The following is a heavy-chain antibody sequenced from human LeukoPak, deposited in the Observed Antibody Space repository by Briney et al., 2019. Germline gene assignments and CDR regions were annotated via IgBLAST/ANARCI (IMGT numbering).Heavy chain of an antibody. D-gene: IGHD4-17*01. J-gene: IGHJ4*02. CDR2: INHSGST. CDR3: ARGRTVTTRKLDY. Sequence: SETLSLTCTVSGYSITSGYYWSWIRQPPGKGLEWIGEINHSGSTNYNPSLKSRVTISVDTSKNQFSLKLSSVTAADTAVYYCARGRTVTTRKLDYWGQGTLVTVSS. V-gene: IGHV4-34*01. CDR1: GYSITSGYY.